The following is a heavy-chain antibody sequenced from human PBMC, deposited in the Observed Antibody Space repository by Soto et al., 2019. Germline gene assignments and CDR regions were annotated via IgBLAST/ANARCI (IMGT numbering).Heavy chain of an antibody. V-gene: IGHV3-74*01. CDR1: GFTFSMYW. J-gene: IGHJ4*02. D-gene: IGHD1-1*01. Sequence: GWSLRLSCAASGFTFSMYWMHWVRQVPGKGPEWVSRINDDGSSTNYADSVKGRFTISRDNAKNTLYLQMNDLRAEDTAVYYCTRGPRSTSTGTGAFWGQGTLVTAPQ. CDR2: INDDGSST. CDR3: TRGPRSTSTGTGAF.